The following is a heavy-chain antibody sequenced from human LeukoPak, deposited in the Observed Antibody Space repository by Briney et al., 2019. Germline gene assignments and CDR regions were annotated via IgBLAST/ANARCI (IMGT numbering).Heavy chain of an antibody. J-gene: IGHJ4*02. CDR2: IIPILGIA. CDR3: ARVSAVAGDY. CDR1: GYTFTSYG. Sequence: SVKVSCKASGYTFTSYGISWVRQAPGQGLEWMGRIIPILGIANYAQKFQGRVTITADKSTSTAYMELSSLRSEDTAVYYCARVSAVAGDYWGQGTLVTVSS. V-gene: IGHV1-69*04. D-gene: IGHD6-19*01.